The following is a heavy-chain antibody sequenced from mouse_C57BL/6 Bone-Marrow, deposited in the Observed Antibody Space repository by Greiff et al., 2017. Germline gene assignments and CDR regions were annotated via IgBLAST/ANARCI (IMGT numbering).Heavy chain of an antibody. Sequence: EVMLVESGGGLVKPGGSLKLSCAASGFTFSSYAMSWVRQTPDKRLEWVATISDGGSYTYYPDNVKGRFTISRDNAKNTLYLQMSRLKSEDTAMYYCARDTTMVEGYIDYWGQGTTLTVSS. CDR2: ISDGGSYT. CDR3: ARDTTMVEGYIDY. J-gene: IGHJ2*01. D-gene: IGHD2-1*01. CDR1: GFTFSSYA. V-gene: IGHV5-4*01.